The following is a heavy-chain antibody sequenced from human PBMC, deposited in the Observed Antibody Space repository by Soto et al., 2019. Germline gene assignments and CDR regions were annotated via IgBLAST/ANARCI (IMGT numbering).Heavy chain of an antibody. Sequence: EVQLLESGGGLVQPGGSLRLSCAASGFTFSSYAMSWVRQAPGKGLEWVSAISGSGGSTYYADSVKGRFTISRDNSKNTLYLQMNCLRAEDTAVYYCAKGPKLGYCSGGSCYATDYWGQGTLVTVSS. D-gene: IGHD2-15*01. V-gene: IGHV3-23*01. CDR3: AKGPKLGYCSGGSCYATDY. J-gene: IGHJ4*02. CDR2: ISGSGGST. CDR1: GFTFSSYA.